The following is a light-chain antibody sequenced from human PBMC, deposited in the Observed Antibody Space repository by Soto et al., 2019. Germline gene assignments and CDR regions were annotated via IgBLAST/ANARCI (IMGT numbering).Light chain of an antibody. Sequence: EIVLTQSPATLSLSPGERATLSCRASQSVSSYLAWYQQKPGQAPRLLIYDASNRATGIPARFSGSGSGTDFTLTISSREPEAFAVYYCQQRSNWSITFGQGTRLEIK. V-gene: IGKV3-11*01. CDR1: QSVSSY. CDR2: DAS. CDR3: QQRSNWSIT. J-gene: IGKJ5*01.